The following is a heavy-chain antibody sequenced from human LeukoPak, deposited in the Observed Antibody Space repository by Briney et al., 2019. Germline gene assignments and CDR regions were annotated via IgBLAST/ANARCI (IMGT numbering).Heavy chain of an antibody. V-gene: IGHV3-23*01. J-gene: IGHJ4*02. Sequence: GGSLRLSCAASGFTFSTYAMSWVRQAPGKGLEWVSAVSSSGTNTYYANVVKGRFTISRDNSKNMLYLQMSGLRAEDTAVYSCAKEMTALTTIDYWGQGTLVTVSS. D-gene: IGHD4-17*01. CDR1: GFTFSTYA. CDR2: VSSSGTNT. CDR3: AKEMTALTTIDY.